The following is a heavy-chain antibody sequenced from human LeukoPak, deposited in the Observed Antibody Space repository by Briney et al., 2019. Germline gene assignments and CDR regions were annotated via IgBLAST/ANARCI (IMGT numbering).Heavy chain of an antibody. CDR3: ARDEGV. Sequence: GGSLRLSCAASGFTFSSYSMNWVRQAPGKGLEWVSSISRDATYIHYADALEGRFTISRDNAKNTLYLQMNSLRVEDTGVYYCARDEGVWGQGTLVTVSS. D-gene: IGHD3-10*01. CDR1: GFTFSSYS. CDR2: ISRDATYI. V-gene: IGHV3-21*01. J-gene: IGHJ4*02.